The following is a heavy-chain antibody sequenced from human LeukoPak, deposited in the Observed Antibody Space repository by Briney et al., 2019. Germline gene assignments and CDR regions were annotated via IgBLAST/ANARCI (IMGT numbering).Heavy chain of an antibody. Sequence: SETLSLTCTVSGDSISDYYWNWIRQPPGKRLEWIGYIYYSGSTNYSPSLKSRVTISLDTSKNQFSLKLTSVTAADTAIYSCARRRKVPAPRAGDAFDIWGQGTMVTVSS. CDR1: GDSISDYY. V-gene: IGHV4-59*08. CDR2: IYYSGST. CDR3: ARRRKVPAPRAGDAFDI. D-gene: IGHD2-21*02. J-gene: IGHJ3*02.